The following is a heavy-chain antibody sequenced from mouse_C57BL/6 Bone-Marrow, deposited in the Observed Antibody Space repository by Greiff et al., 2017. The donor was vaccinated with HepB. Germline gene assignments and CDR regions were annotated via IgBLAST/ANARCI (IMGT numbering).Heavy chain of an antibody. CDR2: INPNNGGT. D-gene: IGHD2-4*01. Sequence: DVKLQESGPELVKPGASVKMSCKASGYTFTDYNMHWVKQSHGKSLEWIGYINPNNGGTSYNQKFKGKATLTVNKSSSTAYMELRSLTSEDSAVYYCATDYPWFAYWGQGTLVTVSA. CDR1: GYTFTDYN. V-gene: IGHV1-22*01. CDR3: ATDYPWFAY. J-gene: IGHJ3*01.